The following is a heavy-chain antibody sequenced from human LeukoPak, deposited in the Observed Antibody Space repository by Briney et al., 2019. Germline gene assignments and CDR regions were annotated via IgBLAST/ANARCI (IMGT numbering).Heavy chain of an antibody. CDR1: GFTSTNFW. J-gene: IGHJ3*01. CDR2: INIDGNSI. V-gene: IGHV3-74*01. CDR3: ARDRYDIVTGYNPLGAFDL. D-gene: IGHD3-9*01. Sequence: PGGSLSLSCAASGFTSTNFWMLWVRQAPEKGLGWVSRINIDGNSISYVDSVKGLFTISRDNAKNTLYLQMNRLRAEDTAVYYCARDRYDIVTGYNPLGAFDLWGQGTMVTVSS.